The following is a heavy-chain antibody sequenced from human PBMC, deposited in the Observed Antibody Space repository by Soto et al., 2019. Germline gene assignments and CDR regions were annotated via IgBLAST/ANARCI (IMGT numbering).Heavy chain of an antibody. D-gene: IGHD6-6*01. Sequence: QITLKESGPTLVKPTQTLTLTCTFSGFSLSTSGVGVGWIRQPPGKALEWLALIYWDDDKRDSPFLKSRLTITNDTSKNQVVLTMTNMDPVDTATYYCAHSPYSRSSYYFAYWGQGTLVTVSS. V-gene: IGHV2-5*02. CDR3: AHSPYSRSSYYFAY. J-gene: IGHJ4*02. CDR1: GFSLSTSGVG. CDR2: IYWDDDK.